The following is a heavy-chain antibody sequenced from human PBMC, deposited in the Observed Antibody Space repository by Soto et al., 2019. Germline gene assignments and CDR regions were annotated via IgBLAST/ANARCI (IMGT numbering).Heavy chain of an antibody. CDR3: AKEVAVLNWFDP. V-gene: IGHV3-30*18. D-gene: IGHD2-15*01. Sequence: QVQLVESGGGVVQPGRSLRLSCAASGFTFSSYGMHWVRQAPGKGLEWVAVISYDGSNKYYADSVKGRFTISRDNSKNTLYLQMNSLRAEDTAVYYCAKEVAVLNWFDPWGQGTLVTVSS. CDR1: GFTFSSYG. CDR2: ISYDGSNK. J-gene: IGHJ5*02.